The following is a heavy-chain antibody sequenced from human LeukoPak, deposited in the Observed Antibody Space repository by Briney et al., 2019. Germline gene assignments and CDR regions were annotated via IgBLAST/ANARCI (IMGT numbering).Heavy chain of an antibody. J-gene: IGHJ5*02. D-gene: IGHD3-22*01. CDR3: AKDSPYDSSGYYGTNWFDP. CDR1: GGSISSSSYY. Sequence: SETLSLTCTVSGGSISSSSYYWGWIRQPPGKGLEWIGSIYYSGSTYYNPSLKSRVTISVDTSKNQFSLKLSSVTAADTAVYYCAKDSPYDSSGYYGTNWFDPWGQGTLVTVSS. V-gene: IGHV4-39*07. CDR2: IYYSGST.